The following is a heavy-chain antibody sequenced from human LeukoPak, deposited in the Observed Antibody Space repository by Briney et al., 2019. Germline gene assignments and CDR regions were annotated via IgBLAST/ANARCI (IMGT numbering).Heavy chain of an antibody. Sequence: GSLRLSCAASGFTFSSYGMHWVRQAPGKGLEWVAVIWYDGSNKYYADSVKGRFTISRDNSKNTLYLQMNSLRAEDTAAYYCARRGYSYADGYFDYWGQGTLVTVSS. CDR1: GFTFSSYG. J-gene: IGHJ4*02. V-gene: IGHV3-33*01. D-gene: IGHD5-18*01. CDR2: IWYDGSNK. CDR3: ARRGYSYADGYFDY.